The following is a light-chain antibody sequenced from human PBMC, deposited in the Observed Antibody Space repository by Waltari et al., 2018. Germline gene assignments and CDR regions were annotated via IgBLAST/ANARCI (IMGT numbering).Light chain of an antibody. CDR3: SSFAGTKNWV. CDR1: SSAAGGYNF. CDR2: EVT. Sequence: QSALTQPPSASGSPGQSVTISCTGTSSAAGGYNFVSWYQQLPGKAPKLMIFEVTKRPSGVPDRFSGSKSGNTASLTVSGLQAEDEADYYCSSFAGTKNWVFGGGTKLTVL. J-gene: IGLJ3*02. V-gene: IGLV2-8*01.